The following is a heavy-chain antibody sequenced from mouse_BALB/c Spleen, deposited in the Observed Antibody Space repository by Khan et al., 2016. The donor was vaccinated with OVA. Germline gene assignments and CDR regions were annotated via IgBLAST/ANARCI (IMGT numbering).Heavy chain of an antibody. CDR1: GYTFINYW. D-gene: IGHD1-1*01. CDR2: INPSTGYT. V-gene: IGHV1-7*01. Sequence: QVQLQQSGAELAKPGASVKMSCKASGYTFINYWILWVKQRPGQGLEWIGYINPSTGYTEYNQNFKDKATLTADKSSSTAYMQLSSLTSEDSAVYYCARRGLRWDCDYGGEGTTLTVSS. J-gene: IGHJ2*01. CDR3: ARRGLRWDCDY.